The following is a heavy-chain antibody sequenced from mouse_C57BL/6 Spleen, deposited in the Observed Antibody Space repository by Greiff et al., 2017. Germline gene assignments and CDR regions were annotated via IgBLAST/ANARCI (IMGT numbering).Heavy chain of an antibody. CDR2: ISYDGSN. Sequence: EVKLQESGPGLVKPSQSLSLTCSVTGYSITSGYYWNWIRQFPGNKLEWMGYISYDGSNNYNPSLKNRISITRDTSKNQFFLKLNSVTTEDTATYYCARSPYDYFDYWGQGTTLTVSS. V-gene: IGHV3-6*01. CDR3: ARSPYDYFDY. J-gene: IGHJ2*01. CDR1: GYSITSGYY. D-gene: IGHD2-3*01.